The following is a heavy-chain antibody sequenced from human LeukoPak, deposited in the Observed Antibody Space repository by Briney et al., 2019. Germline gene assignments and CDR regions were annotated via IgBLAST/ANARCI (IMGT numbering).Heavy chain of an antibody. CDR2: IWYDGSNE. CDR3: AREVDCSGGRCYRGEFDY. CDR1: GFTFSSYG. V-gene: IGHV3-33*01. Sequence: PGGSLRLSCAASGFTFSSYGMHWVRQAPGKGLEWVAVIWYDGSNEYYADSVRGRFTISRDNSKNTLYVQMNSLGAEDTAVYYCAREVDCSGGRCYRGEFDYWGQGTLVTVSS. D-gene: IGHD2-15*01. J-gene: IGHJ4*02.